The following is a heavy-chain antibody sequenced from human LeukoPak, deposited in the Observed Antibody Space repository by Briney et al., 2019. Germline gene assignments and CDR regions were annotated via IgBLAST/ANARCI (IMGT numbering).Heavy chain of an antibody. D-gene: IGHD2-15*01. J-gene: IGHJ4*02. Sequence: GGSLRLSCAASGFTFSSYAMSWVRQAPGKGLEWVSAISGSGGSTYYADSVKGRFTTSRDNSKNTLYLQMNSLRAEDTAVYYCAKRRSAPPKYYFDYWGQGTLVTVSS. V-gene: IGHV3-23*01. CDR1: GFTFSSYA. CDR3: AKRRSAPPKYYFDY. CDR2: ISGSGGST.